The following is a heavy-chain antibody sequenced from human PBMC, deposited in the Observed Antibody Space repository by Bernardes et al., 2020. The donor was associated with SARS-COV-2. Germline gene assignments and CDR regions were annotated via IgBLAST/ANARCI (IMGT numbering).Heavy chain of an antibody. V-gene: IGHV4-39*01. CDR1: GGSISSSSYY. CDR3: ARPRHYYDSSGYFD. J-gene: IGHJ1*01. CDR2: LYYSGST. D-gene: IGHD3-22*01. Sequence: SETLSLTCTVSGGSISSSSYYWGWIRQPPGKGLEWIGSLYYSGSTYYNPSLKSRVTISVDTPKNQFYLKLSSVTAADTAVYYCARPRHYYDSSGYFDWGQGTLVTVSS.